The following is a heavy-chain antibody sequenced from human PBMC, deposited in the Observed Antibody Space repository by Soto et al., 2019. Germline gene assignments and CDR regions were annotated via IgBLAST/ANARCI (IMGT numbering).Heavy chain of an antibody. CDR3: ATMGIAAAGTAY. D-gene: IGHD6-13*01. CDR2: IIPILGIA. CDR1: GGTFSSYT. Sequence: QVQLVQSGAEVKKPGSSVKVSCKASGGTFSSYTISWVRQAPGQGLEWMGRIIPILGIANYAQKFQGRVTINAEKSTSTAYMELSSLRSEDTAVYYCATMGIAAAGTAYWGQGTLVTVSS. J-gene: IGHJ4*02. V-gene: IGHV1-69*02.